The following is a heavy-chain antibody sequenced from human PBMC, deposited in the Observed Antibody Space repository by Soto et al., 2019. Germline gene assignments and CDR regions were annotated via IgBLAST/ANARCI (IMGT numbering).Heavy chain of an antibody. J-gene: IGHJ4*02. D-gene: IGHD3-10*02. CDR2: NSAYNGNT. CDR3: ARVAVRLSPNVFDY. CDR1: GYTFINYG. V-gene: IGHV1-18*01. Sequence: QVQLVQSGAEVKKPGASVKVSCKASGYTFINYGISWVRQAPGQGLEWMGWNSAYNGNTNYAQKFQGRVTMTTDTSTSTAYMELRSLRSDDTAVYYCARVAVRLSPNVFDYWGQGTLVIVSS.